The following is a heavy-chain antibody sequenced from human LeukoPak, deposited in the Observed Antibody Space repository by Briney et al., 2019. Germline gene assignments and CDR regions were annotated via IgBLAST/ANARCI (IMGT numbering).Heavy chain of an antibody. CDR1: GFTFSSYG. Sequence: GRSLRLSCAASGFTFSSYGMHWVRQAPGKGLEWVAVIWYDGSNKYYADSVKGRITISRDNSKNTLYLQMNSLRAEDTAVYYCARDPNLYYMDVWGKGTTVTVSS. J-gene: IGHJ6*03. CDR2: IWYDGSNK. CDR3: ARDPNLYYMDV. V-gene: IGHV3-33*01.